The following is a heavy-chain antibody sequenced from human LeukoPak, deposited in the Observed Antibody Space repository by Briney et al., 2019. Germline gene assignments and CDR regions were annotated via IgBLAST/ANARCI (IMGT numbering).Heavy chain of an antibody. CDR2: IKQDGSEK. CDR3: AREEWELLRYYYYYMDV. V-gene: IGHV3-7*01. D-gene: IGHD1-26*01. J-gene: IGHJ6*03. CDR1: GFTFSSYW. Sequence: PGGSLRLSCAASGFTFSSYWMSWVRQAPGKGLEWVANIKQDGSEKYYVDSVKGRFTTSRDNAKNSLYLQMNSLRAEDTAVYYCAREEWELLRYYYYYMDVWGKGTTVTVSS.